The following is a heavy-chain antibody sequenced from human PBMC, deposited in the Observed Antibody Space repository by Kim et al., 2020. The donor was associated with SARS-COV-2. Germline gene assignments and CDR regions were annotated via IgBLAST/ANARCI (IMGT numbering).Heavy chain of an antibody. CDR1: GFTFKNYA. J-gene: IGHJ4*02. Sequence: GGSLRLSCAASGFTFKNYAMTWVRQAPGKGLEWVSTMTSSSAGTFYADSVKGRFTISRDDSKNTLYLHMNSLRVEDTAIYYCANPRVLYGGPGTLVTVSS. CDR2: MTSSSAGT. CDR3: ANPRVLY. V-gene: IGHV3-23*01.